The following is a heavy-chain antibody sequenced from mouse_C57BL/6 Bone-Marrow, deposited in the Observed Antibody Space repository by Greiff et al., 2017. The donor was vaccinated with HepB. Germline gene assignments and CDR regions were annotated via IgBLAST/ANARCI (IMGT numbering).Heavy chain of an antibody. CDR3: ARKRDPYWYFDV. J-gene: IGHJ1*03. V-gene: IGHV3-6*01. Sequence: EVKLVESGPGLVKPSQSLSLTCSVTGYSITSGYYWNWIRQFPGNKLEWMGYISYDGSNNYNPSLKNRISITRDTSKNQFFLKLNSVTTEDTATYYCARKRDPYWYFDVWGTGTTVTVSS. CDR1: GYSITSGYY. D-gene: IGHD3-3*01. CDR2: ISYDGSN.